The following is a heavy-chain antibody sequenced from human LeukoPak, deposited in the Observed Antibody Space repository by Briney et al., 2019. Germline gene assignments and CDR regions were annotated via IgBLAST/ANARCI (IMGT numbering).Heavy chain of an antibody. Sequence: SETLSLTCTVSGYSISSGYYWGWIRPPPGKGLEWIGSIYHSGSTYYNPSLKSRVTISVDTSKNQFSLKLSSVTAADTAVYYCARDSWNFGDAFDYWGQGTLVTVSS. D-gene: IGHD1-7*01. CDR2: IYHSGST. J-gene: IGHJ4*02. CDR1: GYSISSGYY. V-gene: IGHV4-38-2*02. CDR3: ARDSWNFGDAFDY.